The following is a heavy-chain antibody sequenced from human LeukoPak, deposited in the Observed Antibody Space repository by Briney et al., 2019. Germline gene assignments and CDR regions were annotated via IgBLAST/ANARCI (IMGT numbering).Heavy chain of an antibody. CDR1: GGSISSGGYY. CDR2: IYYSGST. Sequence: SETLSLTCTVSGGSISSGGYYWSWIRQHPGKGLEWIGYIYYSGSTYYNPSLKSRVTISVDTSKNQFSLKLSSVTAADTAVYYCARVDSSGPKVDYSGQGTLVTVSS. J-gene: IGHJ4*02. D-gene: IGHD3-22*01. CDR3: ARVDSSGPKVDY. V-gene: IGHV4-31*03.